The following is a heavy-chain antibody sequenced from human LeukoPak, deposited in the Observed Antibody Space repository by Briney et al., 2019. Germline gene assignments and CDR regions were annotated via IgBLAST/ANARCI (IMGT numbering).Heavy chain of an antibody. CDR3: ARVAQGWFDP. CDR1: GYSISSGYY. CDR2: IYHSGST. J-gene: IGHJ5*02. V-gene: IGHV4-38-2*02. Sequence: SETLSLTCTVSGYSISSGYYWGWIRQPPGKGREWIGSIYHSGSTYYNPSLKSRVTISVDTSKNQFSLKLSSVTAADTAVYYCARVAQGWFDPWGQGTLVTVSS.